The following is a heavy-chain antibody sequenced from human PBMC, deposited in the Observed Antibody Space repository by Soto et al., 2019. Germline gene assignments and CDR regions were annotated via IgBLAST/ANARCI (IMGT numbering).Heavy chain of an antibody. V-gene: IGHV4-59*01. J-gene: IGHJ6*02. D-gene: IGHD4-4*01. Sequence: QVQLQESGPGLVKPSETLSLTCTVSGGSISSYYWSWIRQPPGKGLELIGYTYYSGSTNYNPSLKSRVAISVDTSKNQFSLKLSSVTAADTAVYYCARDALYSYYGMDVWGQGTTVTVSS. CDR2: TYYSGST. CDR3: ARDALYSYYGMDV. CDR1: GGSISSYY.